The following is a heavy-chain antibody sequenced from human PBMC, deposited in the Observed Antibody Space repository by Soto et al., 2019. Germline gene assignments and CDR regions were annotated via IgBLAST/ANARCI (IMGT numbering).Heavy chain of an antibody. D-gene: IGHD3-3*01. Sequence: GGSLRLSCAASGFTFSSAWMSWVRQAPGKGLEWVGRIKSKTDGGTTDYAAPVKGRFTISRDDSKNTLYLQMNSLKTEDTAVYYCTTDDDFWSGNFDYWGQGTLVTVSS. V-gene: IGHV3-15*01. CDR3: TTDDDFWSGNFDY. CDR2: IKSKTDGGTT. J-gene: IGHJ4*02. CDR1: GFTFSSAW.